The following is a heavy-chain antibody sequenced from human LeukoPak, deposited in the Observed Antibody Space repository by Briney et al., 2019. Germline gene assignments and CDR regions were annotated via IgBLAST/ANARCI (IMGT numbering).Heavy chain of an antibody. CDR1: GFTFGSYW. CDR2: IKQDGGEK. CDR3: ARATPGVSGYYRYYYYYMDV. D-gene: IGHD3-3*01. Sequence: GGSLRLSCAASGFTFGSYWMSWVRQAPGKGLEWVANIKQDGGEKYYVDSVKGRFTISRDNAKSSLYLQMNSLRAEDTAVYYCARATPGVSGYYRYYYYYMDVWGKGTTVTVSS. J-gene: IGHJ6*03. V-gene: IGHV3-7*01.